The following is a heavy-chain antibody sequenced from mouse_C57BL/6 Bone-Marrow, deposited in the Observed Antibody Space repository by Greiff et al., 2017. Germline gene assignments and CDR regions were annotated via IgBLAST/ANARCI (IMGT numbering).Heavy chain of an antibody. D-gene: IGHD2-3*01. CDR2: INPSTGGT. CDR3: ARDGIEGYFDY. V-gene: IGHV1-42*01. CDR1: GYSFTGYY. J-gene: IGHJ2*01. Sequence: VQLQQSGPELVKPGASVKISCKASGYSFTGYYMNWLKQSPEKSLEWIGEINPSTGGTTYNQKFKAKATLTVDKSSSTAYMQLKSLTSEDSAVYYCARDGIEGYFDYWGQGTTRTVSS.